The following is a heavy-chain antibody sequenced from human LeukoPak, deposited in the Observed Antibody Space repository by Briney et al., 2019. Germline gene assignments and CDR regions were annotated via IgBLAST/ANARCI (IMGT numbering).Heavy chain of an antibody. V-gene: IGHV3-74*01. CDR3: ARRDDYGDFDY. Sequence: GGSLRLSCAASGFTFSSYWMHWVRQAPGKGLVWVSRINSDGSSTSYADSVKGRLTISRDNAKNTLYLQMNSLRAEDTAVYYCARRDDYGDFDYWGQGTLVTVSS. D-gene: IGHD4-17*01. CDR1: GFTFSSYW. CDR2: INSDGSST. J-gene: IGHJ4*02.